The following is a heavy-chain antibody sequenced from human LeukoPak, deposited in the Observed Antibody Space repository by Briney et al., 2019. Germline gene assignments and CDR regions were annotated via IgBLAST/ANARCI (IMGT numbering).Heavy chain of an antibody. Sequence: SVKVSCKASGFTFTSRSAVQWVRQARGQRLEWIGWIVVDSDNTNYAENFQERVTITRDMSASTFYMELSSLRSEDTAVYFCAAPYTSSWFDLWGQGALVTVSS. V-gene: IGHV1-58*01. J-gene: IGHJ5*02. CDR1: GFTFTSRSA. CDR3: AAPYTSSWFDL. CDR2: IVVDSDNT. D-gene: IGHD6-13*01.